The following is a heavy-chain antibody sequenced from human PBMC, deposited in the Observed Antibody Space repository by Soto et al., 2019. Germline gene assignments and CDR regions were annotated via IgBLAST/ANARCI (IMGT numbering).Heavy chain of an antibody. CDR1: GYTFTSYD. J-gene: IGHJ4*02. CDR3: ARTYYYDSSGYSPIDY. CDR2: MNPNSGNT. D-gene: IGHD3-22*01. V-gene: IGHV1-8*01. Sequence: QVQLVQSGAEVKKPGASVKVSCKASGYTFTSYDINWVRQATGQGLEWMGWMNPNSGNTGYAQKFQGRVTMTRNTSISTAYMELSSLRSEDTAVYYCARTYYYDSSGYSPIDYWGQGTLVTVSS.